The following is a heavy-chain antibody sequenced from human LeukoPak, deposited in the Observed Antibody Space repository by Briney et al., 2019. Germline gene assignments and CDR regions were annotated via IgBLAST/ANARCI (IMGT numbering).Heavy chain of an antibody. CDR1: GYTFTSYG. D-gene: IGHD3-10*01. CDR2: IGAYNGNT. V-gene: IGHV1-18*01. CDR3: ARDSITMVRGDGKGRYFDY. J-gene: IGHJ4*02. Sequence: ASVKVSCKASGYTFTSYGISWVRQAPGQGLEWMGWIGAYNGNTNYAQKLQGRVTMTTDTSTSTAYMELRSLRSDDTAVYYCARDSITMVRGDGKGRYFDYWGQGTLVTVSS.